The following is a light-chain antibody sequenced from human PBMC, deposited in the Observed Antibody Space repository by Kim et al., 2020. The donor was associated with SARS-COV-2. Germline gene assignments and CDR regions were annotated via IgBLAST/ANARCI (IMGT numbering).Light chain of an antibody. CDR1: NMGDKY. CDR2: QDR. V-gene: IGLV3-1*01. J-gene: IGLJ2*01. Sequence: VSPGQTARITCSGDNMGDKYVAWYQQKPGRSPVLVIYQDRKRPSGIPERVSGSNSGNTATLTISRTQAMDEADYYCQAWDSTTVVFGGGTQLTVL. CDR3: QAWDSTTVV.